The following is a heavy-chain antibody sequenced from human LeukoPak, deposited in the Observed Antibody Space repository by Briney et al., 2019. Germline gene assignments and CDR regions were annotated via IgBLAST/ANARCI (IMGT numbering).Heavy chain of an antibody. V-gene: IGHV5-51*01. CDR3: ARRLVDSSGSLFAFDI. D-gene: IGHD3-22*01. J-gene: IGHJ3*02. Sequence: GESLKISCKGSGYSFTNYWIGWVRQMPGKGLEWMGIIYPGDSDTRYSPSFQGQVTISADKSISTAYLQWSSLKASDTAMYYCARRLVDSSGSLFAFDIWGQGTMVTVSS. CDR1: GYSFTNYW. CDR2: IYPGDSDT.